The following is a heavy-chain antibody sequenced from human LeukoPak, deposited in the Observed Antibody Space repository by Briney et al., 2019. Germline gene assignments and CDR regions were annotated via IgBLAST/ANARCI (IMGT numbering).Heavy chain of an antibody. D-gene: IGHD2-2*01. V-gene: IGHV4-34*01. J-gene: IGHJ5*02. CDR3: ARGPYCSSTSCTENWFDP. CDR2: IDHRGDT. CDR1: GGSFSRYY. Sequence: PSETLSLTCAVYGGSFSRYYWSWIRQSPGKGLEWIAEIDHRGDTNYNPSVKSRVTISVDTSKNQFSLKLSSVTAADTAVYYCARGPYCSSTSCTENWFDPWGQGTLVTVSS.